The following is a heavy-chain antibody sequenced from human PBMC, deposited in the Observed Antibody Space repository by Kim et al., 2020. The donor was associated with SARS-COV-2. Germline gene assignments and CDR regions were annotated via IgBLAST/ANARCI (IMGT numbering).Heavy chain of an antibody. D-gene: IGHD4-17*01. V-gene: IGHV3-7*01. CDR2: IKQDGSEK. Sequence: GGSLRLSCAASGFTFSSYWMSWVRQAPGKGLEWVANIKQDGSEKYYVDSVKGRFTISRDNAKNSLYLQMNSLRAEDTAVYYCAREGGDAYGDYVDAFDIWGQGTMVTVSP. CDR3: AREGGDAYGDYVDAFDI. CDR1: GFTFSSYW. J-gene: IGHJ3*02.